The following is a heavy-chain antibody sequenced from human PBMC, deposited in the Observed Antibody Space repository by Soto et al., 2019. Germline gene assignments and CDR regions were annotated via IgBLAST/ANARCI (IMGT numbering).Heavy chain of an antibody. CDR3: ECNSSSWYTYGMDV. Sequence: QVQLVQSGAEVKKPGASVKVSCKASGYTFTTYAMHWVRQAPGQRLEWMGWINTGNGNTKYSQKFQGRVTITRDTSASTAYMELGSLRYEDTAIYYCECNSSSWYTYGMDVWGQGTAVTVSS. CDR1: GYTFTTYA. V-gene: IGHV1-3*04. D-gene: IGHD3-22*01. J-gene: IGHJ6*02. CDR2: INTGNGNT.